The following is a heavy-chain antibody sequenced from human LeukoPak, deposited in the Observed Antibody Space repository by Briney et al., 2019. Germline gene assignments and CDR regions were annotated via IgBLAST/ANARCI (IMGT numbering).Heavy chain of an antibody. CDR1: GYSISSGYY. D-gene: IGHD6-6*01. CDR3: ARWSGSVAARNYYYYMDV. V-gene: IGHV4-38-2*02. J-gene: IGHJ6*03. Sequence: PSETLSLTCTVSGYSISSGYYWGWIRQPPGKGLEWIGYIYYSGSTNYNPSLRTRVTISVDASRNQFSLNLSSVTAADTAVYYCARWSGSVAARNYYYYMDVWGEGTTVTVSS. CDR2: IYYSGST.